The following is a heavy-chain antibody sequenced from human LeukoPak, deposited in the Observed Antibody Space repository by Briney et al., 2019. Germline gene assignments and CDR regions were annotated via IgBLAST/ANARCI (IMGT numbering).Heavy chain of an antibody. CDR3: ARGLYEGPLYYYYMDV. CDR1: GYSFTSYW. D-gene: IGHD3-16*01. V-gene: IGHV5-51*01. J-gene: IGHJ6*03. CDR2: IYPGDSDT. Sequence: GESLKISCKGSGYSFTSYWIGWVRQMPGKGLEWMGIIYPGDSDTRYSPSFQGQVTISADKSISTAYLQWSSLKASDTAMYYCARGLYEGPLYYYYMDVWGKGTTVTISS.